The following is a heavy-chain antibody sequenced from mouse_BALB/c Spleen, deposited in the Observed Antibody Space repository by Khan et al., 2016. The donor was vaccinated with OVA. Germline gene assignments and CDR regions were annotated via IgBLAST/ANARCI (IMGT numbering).Heavy chain of an antibody. J-gene: IGHJ4*01. CDR2: IWSDGST. V-gene: IGHV2-6-1*01. Sequence: QVQLKESGPGLVAPSQSLSITCTISGFSLTNYGVHWVRQPPGKGLEWLVVIWSDGSTTYNSALKSRLTISKDNSKSQVFLKMNSLQSEDTAVYFFAKQPYHHYNLMDHWGQGTSVTVSS. D-gene: IGHD2-10*01. CDR3: AKQPYHHYNLMDH. CDR1: GFSLTNYG.